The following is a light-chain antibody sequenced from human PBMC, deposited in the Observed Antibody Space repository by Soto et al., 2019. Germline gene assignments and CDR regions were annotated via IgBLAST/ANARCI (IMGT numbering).Light chain of an antibody. J-gene: IGKJ1*01. CDR3: QQRYSSPAWT. Sequence: IHMSQSHSSLATSLGCIVTISCRSSQYINNYLNWVQQKPGKAPKLLIYDASSLQTGVPSRFSGSGSGTDFSLTISSLQPEEFATYYYQQRYSSPAWTFGQGSKVDIK. CDR2: DAS. V-gene: IGKV1-39*01. CDR1: QYINNY.